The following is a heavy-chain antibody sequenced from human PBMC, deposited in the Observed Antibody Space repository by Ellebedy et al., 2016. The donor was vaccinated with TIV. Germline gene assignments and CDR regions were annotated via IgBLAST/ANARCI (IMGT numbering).Heavy chain of an antibody. CDR2: IRSKANSYAT. CDR3: ATTITMIPRGVFDI. CDR1: GFTFSGSA. V-gene: IGHV3-73*01. Sequence: GESLKISCAASGFTFSGSAMHWVRQASGKGLEWVGRIRSKANSYATAYAASVKGRFTISRDDSKNTAYLQMNSLKTEDTAVYYCATTITMIPRGVFDIWGQGTMVTVSS. D-gene: IGHD3-22*01. J-gene: IGHJ3*02.